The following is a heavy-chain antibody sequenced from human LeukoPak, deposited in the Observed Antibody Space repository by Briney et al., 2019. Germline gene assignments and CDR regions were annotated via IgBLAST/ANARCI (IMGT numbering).Heavy chain of an antibody. J-gene: IGHJ4*02. CDR3: ARVFFSGWYRSDY. CDR2: IYHSGST. Sequence: PSETLSLTCTVSGGSISSYYWSWIRQPPGKGLEWIGEIYHSGSTNYNPSLKSRVTISVDKSKNQFSLKLSSVTAADTAVYYCARVFFSGWYRSDYWGQGTLVTVSS. D-gene: IGHD6-19*01. CDR1: GGSISSYY. V-gene: IGHV4-59*12.